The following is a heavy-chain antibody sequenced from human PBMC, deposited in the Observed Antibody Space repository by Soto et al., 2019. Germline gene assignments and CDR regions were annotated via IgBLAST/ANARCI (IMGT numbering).Heavy chain of an antibody. Sequence: QVQLQESGPGLLKPSQTLSLTCTVSGGSISSGGYYWSWSRQHPGKGLEWIGYIYYSGSTYYNPSLKSRVTISVDTSKNQFSLQLSSVTAADTAVYYCARTVATVTTSGGWFDPWGQGTLVTVSS. CDR3: ARTVATVTTSGGWFDP. J-gene: IGHJ5*02. V-gene: IGHV4-31*03. CDR2: IYYSGST. D-gene: IGHD4-17*01. CDR1: GGSISSGGYY.